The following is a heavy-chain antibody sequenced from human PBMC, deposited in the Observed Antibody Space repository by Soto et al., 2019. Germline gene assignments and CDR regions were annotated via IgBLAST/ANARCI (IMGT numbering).Heavy chain of an antibody. J-gene: IGHJ6*02. V-gene: IGHV1-69*13. CDR2: IIPIFGTA. Sequence: GASVKVSCKASGGTFSSYAISWVRQAPGQGLEWMGGIIPIFGTANYAQKFQGRVTITADESTSTAYMELSSLRSEDTAVYYFARRVRVGIAAAGTYYYGMDVWGQGTTVTV. CDR1: GGTFSSYA. D-gene: IGHD6-13*01. CDR3: ARRVRVGIAAAGTYYYGMDV.